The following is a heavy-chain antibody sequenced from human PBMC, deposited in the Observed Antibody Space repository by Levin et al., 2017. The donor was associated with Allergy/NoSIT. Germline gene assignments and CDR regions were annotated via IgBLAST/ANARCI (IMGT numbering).Heavy chain of an antibody. CDR2: IYYSGST. J-gene: IGHJ4*02. CDR3: ARRDGYSDYFDY. CDR1: GGSISSSSYY. D-gene: IGHD5-24*01. V-gene: IGHV4-39*01. Sequence: SQTLSLTCTVSGGSISSSSYYWGWIRQPPGKGLEWIGSIYYSGSTYYNPSLKSRVTISVDTSKNQFSLKLSSVTAADTAVYYCARRDGYSDYFDYWGQGTLVTVSS.